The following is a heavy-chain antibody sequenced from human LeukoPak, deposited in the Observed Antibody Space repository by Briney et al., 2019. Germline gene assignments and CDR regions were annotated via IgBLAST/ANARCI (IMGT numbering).Heavy chain of an antibody. CDR2: ISWNSGSI. CDR1: GFTFSSYS. J-gene: IGHJ4*02. Sequence: GGSLRLSCAASGFTFSSYSMNWVRQAPGKGLEWVSGISWNSGSIGYADSVKGRFTISRDNAKNSLYLQMNSLRAEDTALYYCAKDISDTAMGAVVDYWGQGTLVTVSS. CDR3: AKDISDTAMGAVVDY. V-gene: IGHV3-9*01. D-gene: IGHD5-18*01.